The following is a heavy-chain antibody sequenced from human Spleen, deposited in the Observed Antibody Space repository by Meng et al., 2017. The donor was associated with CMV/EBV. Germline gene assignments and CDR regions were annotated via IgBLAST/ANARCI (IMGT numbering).Heavy chain of an antibody. Sequence: CAAFGFTFSSHAMTWVRQAPGKGLEWVSTISGSGGSTYYADSLKGRVTISRDNSKNTLYLRMSSLRAADTAIYYCAKGQPDVGYYFDCWGQGTLVTVSS. CDR2: ISGSGGST. J-gene: IGHJ4*02. V-gene: IGHV3-23*01. CDR1: GFTFSSHA. CDR3: AKGQPDVGYYFDC. D-gene: IGHD5-18*01.